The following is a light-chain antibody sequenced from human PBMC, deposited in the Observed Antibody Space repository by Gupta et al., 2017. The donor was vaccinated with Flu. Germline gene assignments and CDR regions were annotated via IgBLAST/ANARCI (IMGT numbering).Light chain of an antibody. CDR2: DAS. CDR1: RNVRTY. V-gene: IGKV3-11*01. Sequence: ETMLTQSPATLSLYQGERATLSCRASRNVRTYFAWYQQKPGQAPRLLIYDASNRAIGIPVRFSGSGSGTDFTLTISSLEPEDFAVYYCQQRYDSWTFGQGTRVEIK. J-gene: IGKJ1*01. CDR3: QQRYDSWT.